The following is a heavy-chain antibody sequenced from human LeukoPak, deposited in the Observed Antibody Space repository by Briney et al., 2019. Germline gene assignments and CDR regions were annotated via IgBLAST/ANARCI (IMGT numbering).Heavy chain of an antibody. J-gene: IGHJ4*02. CDR1: GSTFTGYY. V-gene: IGHV1-2*02. D-gene: IGHD5-24*01. Sequence: ASVKVSCKASGSTFTGYYIHGLRQAPGQGLEWMGWINPNRGGTNYAQKFQGRVTMTRDTSISTDYMELSRLRSDVPAVYYCPRSVQRYYFDYWGQGTLVTVSS. CDR2: INPNRGGT. CDR3: PRSVQRYYFDY.